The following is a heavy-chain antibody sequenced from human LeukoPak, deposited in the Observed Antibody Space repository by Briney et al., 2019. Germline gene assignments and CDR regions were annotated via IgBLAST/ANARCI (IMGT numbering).Heavy chain of an antibody. Sequence: SVKVSCKASGGTFSSYAISWVRQAPGQGLEWMGGIIPIFGTANYAQKFQGRVTITADESTSTAYMELSSLRSEDTAVYYCARASIAAAGTAVYYYYYGMDVWGQGTTVTVSS. J-gene: IGHJ6*02. CDR1: GGTFSSYA. V-gene: IGHV1-69*13. D-gene: IGHD6-13*01. CDR2: IIPIFGTA. CDR3: ARASIAAAGTAVYYYYYGMDV.